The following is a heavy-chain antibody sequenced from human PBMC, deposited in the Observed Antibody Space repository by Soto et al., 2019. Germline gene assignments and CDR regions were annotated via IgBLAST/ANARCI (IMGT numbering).Heavy chain of an antibody. J-gene: IGHJ4*01. CDR1: GFTFSSYG. CDR3: ASALTTVTTPH. V-gene: IGHV3-33*01. D-gene: IGHD4-4*01. Sequence: QVQLVESGGGVVQPGRSLRLSCAASGFTFSSYGMHWVRQAPGKGLEWVAVIWYDGSNKYYADYVKGRFTISRDHYKNTLYLQMTSLRSEDTAVYYCASALTTVTTPHSGHGTLVTVSS. CDR2: IWYDGSNK.